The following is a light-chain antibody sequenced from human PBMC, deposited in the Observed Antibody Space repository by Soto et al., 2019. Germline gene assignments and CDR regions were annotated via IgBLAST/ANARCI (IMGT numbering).Light chain of an antibody. CDR2: AAS. V-gene: IGKV1-9*01. J-gene: IGKJ3*01. Sequence: DIQLTQSPSFLSASVGDRVTITCRASQGINNYLGWYQQKPGKAPKLLIYAASTLQSGVPSRFSGSGSGTEFTLTISSLQPEDFATYYCQQLNSYRITFGPGTKVDI. CDR3: QQLNSYRIT. CDR1: QGINNY.